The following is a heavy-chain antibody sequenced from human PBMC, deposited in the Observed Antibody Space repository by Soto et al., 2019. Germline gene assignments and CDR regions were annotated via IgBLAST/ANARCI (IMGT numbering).Heavy chain of an antibody. CDR1: GGSVSSGSYY. V-gene: IGHV4-61*01. CDR2: IYYSGST. J-gene: IGHJ6*02. D-gene: IGHD3-3*01. CDR3: AREGITIFGVVILYYGMDV. Sequence: RSLTCTVSGGSVSSGSYYWSWIRQPPGKGLEWIGYIYYSGSTNYNPSLKSRVTISVDTSKNQFSLKLSSVTAADTAVYYCAREGITIFGVVILYYGMDVWGQGTTVTVSS.